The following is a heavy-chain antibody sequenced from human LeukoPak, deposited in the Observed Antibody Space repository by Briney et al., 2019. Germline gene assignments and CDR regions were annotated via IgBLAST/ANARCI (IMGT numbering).Heavy chain of an antibody. Sequence: SETLSLTCTVSGGSISSYYWSRIRQPPGKGLEWIGYIYTSGSTNYNPSLKSRVTISVDTSKNQFSLKLSSVTAADTAVYYCARHGGSSADYCYYYYMDVWGKGTTVTVSS. CDR1: GGSISSYY. V-gene: IGHV4-4*09. J-gene: IGHJ6*03. CDR3: ARHGGSSADYCYYYYMDV. D-gene: IGHD3-16*01. CDR2: IYTSGST.